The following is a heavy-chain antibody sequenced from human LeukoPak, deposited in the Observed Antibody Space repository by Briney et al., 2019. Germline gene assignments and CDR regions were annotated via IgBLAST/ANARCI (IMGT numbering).Heavy chain of an antibody. Sequence: ASVKVSCKASGYTFTGYYMHWVRQAPGQGLEWMGWINPSGGRTSYAQKFQDRVTMTRDTSTSTVYMELSSLRSDDTAVYYCARGGTVLRPNSPYDYWGQGTLVTVSS. J-gene: IGHJ4*02. D-gene: IGHD4-17*01. CDR2: INPSGGRT. CDR1: GYTFTGYY. CDR3: ARGGTVLRPNSPYDY. V-gene: IGHV1-46*01.